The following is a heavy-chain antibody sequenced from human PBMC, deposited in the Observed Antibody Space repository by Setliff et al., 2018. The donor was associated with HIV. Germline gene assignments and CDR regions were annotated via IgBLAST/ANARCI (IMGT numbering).Heavy chain of an antibody. CDR1: GYTFTSYW. J-gene: IGHJ4*02. D-gene: IGHD6-19*01. V-gene: IGHV5-51*01. CDR2: IYPGDSDT. Sequence: GESLKISCKGSGYTFTSYWIAWVRQMPGKGLEWMGIIYPGDSDTRYSPSFQGQVTISADKSISTAYLQWSSLKASDTAIYYCARHRAVAGANYFDFWGQGTLVTVSS. CDR3: ARHRAVAGANYFDF.